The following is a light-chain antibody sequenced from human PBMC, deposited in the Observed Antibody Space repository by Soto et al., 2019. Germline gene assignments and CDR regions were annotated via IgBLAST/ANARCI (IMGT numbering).Light chain of an antibody. V-gene: IGKV3-20*01. Sequence: EIVLTQSPVTLSLSPGERATLSCRASQSVSNNSLAWYQQIPGQPPRLLIYGASSRTTSIPDRFSGSGYGTDFTLTISRLEPGDFAVYYCQQYGSSLYTFGQGTKLDIK. CDR1: QSVSNNS. J-gene: IGKJ2*01. CDR3: QQYGSSLYT. CDR2: GAS.